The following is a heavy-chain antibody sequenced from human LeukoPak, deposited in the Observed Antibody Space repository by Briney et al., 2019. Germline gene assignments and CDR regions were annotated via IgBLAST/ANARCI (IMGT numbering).Heavy chain of an antibody. CDR2: INPSGGST. CDR3: ASYSSSWSGLDY. D-gene: IGHD6-13*01. CDR1: GYTFTSYY. J-gene: IGHJ4*02. V-gene: IGHV1-46*01. Sequence: ASVKVSCKASGYTFTSYYMHWVRQAPGQGLEWMGIINPSGGSTSYAQKFQGRVTMTSDMSTSTVYMELSSLRSEDTAVYYCASYSSSWSGLDYWGQGTLVTVSS.